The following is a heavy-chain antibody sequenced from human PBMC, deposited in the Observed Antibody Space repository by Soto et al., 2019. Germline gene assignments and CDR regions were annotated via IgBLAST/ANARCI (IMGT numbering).Heavy chain of an antibody. CDR1: GYTFTSYG. CDR2: ISAYNGNT. D-gene: IGHD6-6*01. J-gene: IGHJ6*02. CDR3: ARVGGSSSQMNYYYYGMDV. Sequence: ASVNVSCKTSGYTFTSYGISWVRQAPGQGLEWMGWISAYNGNTNYAQKLQGRVTMTTDTSTSTAYMELRSLRSDDTAVYYCARVGGSSSQMNYYYYGMDVWGQGTTVTVSS. V-gene: IGHV1-18*01.